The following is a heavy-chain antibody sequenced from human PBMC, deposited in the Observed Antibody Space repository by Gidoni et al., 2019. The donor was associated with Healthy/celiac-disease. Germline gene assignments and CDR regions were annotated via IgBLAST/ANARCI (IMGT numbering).Heavy chain of an antibody. CDR1: GGSISSSSYY. Sequence: QLQLQESGPGLVKPSETLSLTCTVSGGSISSSSYYWGWIRQPPGKGLEWIGSIYYSGSTYYNPSLKSRVTISVDTSKNQFSLKLSSVTAADTAVYYCARLGYCSSTSCYFEYFQHWGQGTLVTVSS. D-gene: IGHD2-2*01. CDR2: IYYSGST. CDR3: ARLGYCSSTSCYFEYFQH. J-gene: IGHJ1*01. V-gene: IGHV4-39*01.